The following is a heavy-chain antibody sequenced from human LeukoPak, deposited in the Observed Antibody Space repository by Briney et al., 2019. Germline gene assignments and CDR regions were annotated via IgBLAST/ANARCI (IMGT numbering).Heavy chain of an antibody. CDR1: GYTFSNYY. CDR2: INPTAGNT. D-gene: IGHD5-24*01. Sequence: ASVKVSCKASGYTFSNYYLHWVRQAPGQGLEWMGLINPTAGNTYYAQMLQGRVTMTRNTSTSTVYMELSSLGSEDTAVYYCARIRDGYNDAYDIWGQGTMVTVSS. J-gene: IGHJ3*02. V-gene: IGHV1-46*01. CDR3: ARIRDGYNDAYDI.